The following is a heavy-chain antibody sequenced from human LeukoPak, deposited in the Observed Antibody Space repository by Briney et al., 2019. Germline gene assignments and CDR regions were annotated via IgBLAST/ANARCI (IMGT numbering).Heavy chain of an antibody. CDR1: GGTFSSYT. CDR3: ARVDILTGYFDY. V-gene: IGHV1-69*02. D-gene: IGHD3-9*01. Sequence: ASVKVSCKASGGTFSSYTISWVRQAPGQGLEWMGRIIPILGIANYAQKVQGRVTITADKSTSTAYMELSSLRSEDTAVYYCARVDILTGYFDYWGQGTLVTVSS. CDR2: IIPILGIA. J-gene: IGHJ4*02.